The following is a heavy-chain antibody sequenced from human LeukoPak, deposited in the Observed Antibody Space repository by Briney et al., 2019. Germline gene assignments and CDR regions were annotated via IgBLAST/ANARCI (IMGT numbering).Heavy chain of an antibody. V-gene: IGHV4-39*07. J-gene: IGHJ6*02. CDR2: IYTSGST. CDR1: GGSISSSSYY. Sequence: PSETLSLTCTVSGGSISSSSYYWGWIRQPPGKGLEWIGRIYTSGSTNYNPSLKSRVTMSVDTSKNQFSLKLSSVTAADTAVYYCAREQLRFFPVSRYYYYYGMDVWGQGTTVTVSS. CDR3: AREQLRFFPVSRYYYYYGMDV. D-gene: IGHD3-3*01.